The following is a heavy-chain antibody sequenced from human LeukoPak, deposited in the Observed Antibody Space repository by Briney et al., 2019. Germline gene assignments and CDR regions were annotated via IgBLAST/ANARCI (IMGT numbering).Heavy chain of an antibody. D-gene: IGHD3-10*02. J-gene: IGHJ6*04. CDR2: TSSSSSSYI. CDR1: GFTFSSYS. CDR3: AELGITMIGGV. V-gene: IGHV3-21*01. Sequence: NPGGSLRLSCAASGFTFSSYSMNWVRQAPGKGLEWVSSTSSSSSSYIYYADSVKGRFTISRDNAKNSLYLQMNSLRAEDTAVYYCAELGITMIGGVWGKGTTVTISS.